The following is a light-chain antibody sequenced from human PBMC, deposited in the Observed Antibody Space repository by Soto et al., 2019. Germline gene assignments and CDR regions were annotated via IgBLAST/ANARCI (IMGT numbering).Light chain of an antibody. CDR1: QGISNY. Sequence: DIRMTQSPSAMSASVGDRVTITCRASQGISNYLAWFQQKPGKVPKRLIYAASSMQSGVPSRFSGSGSGTEFSLPISSLQPEDVATFYCLQHNSYPLAFGHGTKVDIK. J-gene: IGKJ3*01. V-gene: IGKV1-17*03. CDR2: AAS. CDR3: LQHNSYPLA.